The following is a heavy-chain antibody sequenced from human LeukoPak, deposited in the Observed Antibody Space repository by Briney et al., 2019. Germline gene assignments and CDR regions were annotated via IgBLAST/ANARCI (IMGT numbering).Heavy chain of an antibody. CDR3: ARDGVHYDSSGYYRYYFDL. CDR2: ITAGSDTI. D-gene: IGHD3-22*01. V-gene: IGHV3-48*01. Sequence: GGSLRLSCAASGFFFDSYSLNWVRQAPGKGLEWISYITAGSDTIFYADSVEGRFTISRDNSKNSLYLQMNSLRVEDTAVYYCARDGVHYDSSGYYRYYFDLWGQGTLVTVSS. CDR1: GFFFDSYS. J-gene: IGHJ4*02.